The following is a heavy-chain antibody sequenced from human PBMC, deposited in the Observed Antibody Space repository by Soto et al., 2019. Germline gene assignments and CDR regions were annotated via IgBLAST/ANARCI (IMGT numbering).Heavy chain of an antibody. CDR1: GGTFSSYA. V-gene: IGHV1-69*13. CDR3: ARDKKYSGYDSRWFDP. J-gene: IGHJ5*02. CDR2: IIPIFGTA. D-gene: IGHD5-12*01. Sequence: ASVKVSCKASGGTFSSYAISWVRQAPGQGLEWMGGIIPIFGTANYAQKFQGRVTITADESTSTAYMELSSLRSEDTAVYYCARDKKYSGYDSRWFDPWGQGTLVTVSS.